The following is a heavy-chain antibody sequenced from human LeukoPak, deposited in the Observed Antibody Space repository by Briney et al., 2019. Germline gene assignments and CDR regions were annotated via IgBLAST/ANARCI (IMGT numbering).Heavy chain of an antibody. J-gene: IGHJ4*02. D-gene: IGHD3-3*01. CDR1: GFTFSSYG. Sequence: PGGSLRLSCAASGFTFSSYGMHWVRQAPGKGLEWVAVISYDGSNKYYADSVKGRFTISRDNSKNTLYLQMNSLRAEGTAVYYCARAHIPQYDFWTASIWGQGTLVAVSS. CDR3: ARAHIPQYDFWTASI. V-gene: IGHV3-30*03. CDR2: ISYDGSNK.